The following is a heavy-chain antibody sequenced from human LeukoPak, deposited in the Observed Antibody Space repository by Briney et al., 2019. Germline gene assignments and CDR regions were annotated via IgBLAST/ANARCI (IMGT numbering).Heavy chain of an antibody. V-gene: IGHV1-46*01. Sequence: GASVKVSCKASGYTFTSYYMHWARQAPGQGLEWMGIINPSGGDTSYAQKFQGRLTMTRDTSTNTVYMELTSLRSEDTAVYYCAREVMDNLRFDYWGREPWSPSPQ. J-gene: IGHJ4*02. CDR3: AREVMDNLRFDY. CDR1: GYTFTSYY. CDR2: INPSGGDT. D-gene: IGHD1-14*01.